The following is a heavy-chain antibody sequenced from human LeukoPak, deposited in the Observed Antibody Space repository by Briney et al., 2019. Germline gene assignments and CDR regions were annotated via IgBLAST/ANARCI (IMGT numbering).Heavy chain of an antibody. D-gene: IGHD3-10*01. V-gene: IGHV1-2*02. CDR1: GYTFTGYY. CDR2: INPNSGGT. CDR3: ARDRWFGELFGNFDY. J-gene: IGHJ4*02. Sequence: ASVKVSCKASGYTFTGYYMHWVRQAPGQGLEWMGWINPNSGGTNYAQKFQGRVTMTRDTSISTAYMELSRLRSDDTAVYYCARDRWFGELFGNFDYWGQGTLVTVSS.